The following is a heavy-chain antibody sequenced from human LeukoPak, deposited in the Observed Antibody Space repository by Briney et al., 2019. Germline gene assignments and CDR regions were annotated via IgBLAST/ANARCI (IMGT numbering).Heavy chain of an antibody. V-gene: IGHV3-23*01. CDR3: AKVFSSDVATFDY. CDR2: ISGSGGST. D-gene: IGHD6-6*01. CDR1: GFTFSSYG. Sequence: GGSLRLSCAASGFTFSSYGMSWVRQAPGKGLEWVSSISGSGGSTYYADSVKGRFTISRDNSKNTLYLQMNSLRAEDTAVYYCAKVFSSDVATFDYWGQGTLVTVFS. J-gene: IGHJ4*02.